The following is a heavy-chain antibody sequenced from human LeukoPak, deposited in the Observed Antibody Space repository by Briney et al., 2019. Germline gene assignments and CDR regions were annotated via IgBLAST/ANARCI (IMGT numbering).Heavy chain of an antibody. D-gene: IGHD2-2*01. J-gene: IGHJ6*02. V-gene: IGHV3-30*18. CDR3: AKTFRVSHCSSTSCYDVVCGMDV. CDR2: ISYDGSNK. CDR1: GFTFSSYA. Sequence: GGSLRLSCAASGFTFSSYAMSWVRQAPGKGLEWVAVISYDGSNKYYADSVKGRFTISRDNSKNTLYLQMNSLRAEDTAVYYCAKTFRVSHCSSTSCYDVVCGMDVWGQGTTVTVSS.